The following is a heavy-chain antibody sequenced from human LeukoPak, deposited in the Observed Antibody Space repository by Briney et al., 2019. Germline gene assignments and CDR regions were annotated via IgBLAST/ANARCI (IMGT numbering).Heavy chain of an antibody. CDR3: AREDCSGGSCYLNWFDP. D-gene: IGHD2-15*01. J-gene: IGHJ5*02. V-gene: IGHV1-18*01. CDR1: GYTFTSYG. CDR2: ISAYNGNT. Sequence: ASVKVSCKASGYTFTSYGISWVRQAPGQGLEWMGLISAYNGNTNYAQKLQGRVTMTTDTSTSTAYMGLRSLRSDDTAVYYCAREDCSGGSCYLNWFDPWGQGTLVTVSS.